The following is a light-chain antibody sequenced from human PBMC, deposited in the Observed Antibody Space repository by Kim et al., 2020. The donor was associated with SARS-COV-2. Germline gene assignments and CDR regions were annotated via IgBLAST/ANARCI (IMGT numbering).Light chain of an antibody. CDR3: QQYDNPLWA. CDR2: GAS. J-gene: IGKJ1*01. V-gene: IGKV3-20*01. Sequence: PGERATPACRASQSVSSIYLAWYQQKPGQAPRLLIYGASSRATGIPDRFSGSGSGTDFTLTISRLEPEDFAVYYCQQYDNPLWAFGQGTKVDIK. CDR1: QSVSSIY.